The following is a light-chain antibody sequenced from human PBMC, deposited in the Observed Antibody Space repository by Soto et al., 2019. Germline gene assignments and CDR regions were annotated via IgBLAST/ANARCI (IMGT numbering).Light chain of an antibody. CDR2: LNSDGSH. CDR1: SGHSSYA. CDR3: QTWGTGILV. Sequence: QLVLTQSPSASASLGASVKLTCTLSSGHSSYAIAWHQQQPEKGPRYLMKLNSDGSHSKGDGIPDRFSGSSSGAERYITISRLQYEDDADYYCQTWGTGILVFGGGTQLTVL. V-gene: IGLV4-69*01. J-gene: IGLJ2*01.